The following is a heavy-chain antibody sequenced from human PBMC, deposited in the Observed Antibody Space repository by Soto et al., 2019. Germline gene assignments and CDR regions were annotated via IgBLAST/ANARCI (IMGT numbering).Heavy chain of an antibody. J-gene: IGHJ4*02. CDR3: APHLWCGELYY. V-gene: IGHV3-23*01. Sequence: EVQLLESGGGLVQPGGSLRLSCAASGFTFSSYAMSWVRQAPGKGLEWVSAISGSGGSTYYADSVKGRFTISRDNSKNTVYLQMNSLRAEDTAVYYFAPHLWCGELYYWGQGTLVTVSS. CDR1: GFTFSSYA. D-gene: IGHD3-10*01. CDR2: ISGSGGST.